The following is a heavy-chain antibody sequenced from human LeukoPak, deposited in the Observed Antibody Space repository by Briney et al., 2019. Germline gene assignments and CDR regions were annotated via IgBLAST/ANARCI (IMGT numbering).Heavy chain of an antibody. CDR3: AREYRSSGYEIDY. V-gene: IGHV3-66*01. CDR1: GFTVSSNY. J-gene: IGHJ4*02. D-gene: IGHD5-12*01. Sequence: GGSLRLSCAASGFTVSSNYMSWVRQAPGKGLEWVSVIYSGGSTYYADSVKGRFTISRDNSKNTLYLQMNSLRAEDTAVYYCAREYRSSGYEIDYWGQGTLVTVSS. CDR2: IYSGGST.